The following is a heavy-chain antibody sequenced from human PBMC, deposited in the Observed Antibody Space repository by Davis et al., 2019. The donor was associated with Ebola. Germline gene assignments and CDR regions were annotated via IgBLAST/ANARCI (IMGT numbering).Heavy chain of an antibody. CDR1: GGSISSGGYY. Sequence: MPSETLSLTCTVSGGSISSGGYYWSWIRQPPGKGLEWIGYIYYSGSTNYNPSLKSRVTISVDTSKNQFSLKLSSVTAADTAVYYCARDPSNYSTNYYYYYGMDVWGQGTTVTVSS. D-gene: IGHD4-11*01. V-gene: IGHV4-61*08. J-gene: IGHJ6*02. CDR3: ARDPSNYSTNYYYYYGMDV. CDR2: IYYSGST.